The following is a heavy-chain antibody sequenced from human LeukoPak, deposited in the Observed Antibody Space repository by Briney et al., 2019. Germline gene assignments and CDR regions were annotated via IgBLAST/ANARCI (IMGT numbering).Heavy chain of an antibody. CDR3: AKEYTPSSPLGELDS. CDR1: GFNLNSYA. D-gene: IGHD6-6*01. CDR2: IRHDEANS. V-gene: IGHV3-30*02. Sequence: PGGSLRLSCAVSGFNLNSYAMHWVRQDPGEGLEWVAVIRHDEANSFYADSVQGRFTISRDTSKKLLYLQMNSLRVEDTAVYYCAKEYTPSSPLGELDSWGQGTLVTVSS. J-gene: IGHJ4*02.